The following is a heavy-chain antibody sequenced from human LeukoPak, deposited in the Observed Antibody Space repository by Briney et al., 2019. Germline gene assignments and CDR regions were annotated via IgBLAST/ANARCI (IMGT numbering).Heavy chain of an antibody. CDR3: ARDSSIVGTTGAFDI. CDR1: GGSISSNMW. J-gene: IGHJ3*02. D-gene: IGHD1-26*01. V-gene: IGHV4-4*02. CDR2: IYHSGST. Sequence: PSETLSLTCSVSGGSISSNMWWSWVRQTPGKGLEWIGEIYHSGSTNYNPSLKSRVTISLDKSKNQSSLKLSSVTAADTAVYYCARDSSIVGTTGAFDIWGQGTMVIVSS.